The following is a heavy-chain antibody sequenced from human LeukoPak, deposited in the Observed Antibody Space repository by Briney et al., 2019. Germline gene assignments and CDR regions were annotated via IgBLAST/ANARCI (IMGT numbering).Heavy chain of an antibody. V-gene: IGHV3-9*01. J-gene: IGHJ4*02. Sequence: GGSLRLSCAASGFTFDDYAMHWVRQAPGKGLGWVAGISWNSGSIGYADSVKGRFTISRDNAKKTLYLEMNSLRVEDTAIYYCAKDHVGIAMIVMVLDSWGQGTLVTVSS. CDR2: ISWNSGSI. CDR3: AKDHVGIAMIVMVLDS. D-gene: IGHD3-22*01. CDR1: GFTFDDYA.